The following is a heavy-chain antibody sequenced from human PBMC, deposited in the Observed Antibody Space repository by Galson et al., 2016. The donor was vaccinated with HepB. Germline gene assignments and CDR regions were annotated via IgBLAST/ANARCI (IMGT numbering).Heavy chain of an antibody. V-gene: IGHV3-48*01. J-gene: IGHJ4*02. CDR2: IGVNTHVK. D-gene: IGHD1-14*01. CDR3: ARDRPNRAIDY. Sequence: SLRLSCAASGFTFNTYPMNWVRQAPGKGLEWISYIGVNTHVKYYADSVKGRFTISRDNAKNSLCLEMNSLIAEDTAVYYCARDRPNRAIDYWGQGNLVTVSS. CDR1: GFTFNTYP.